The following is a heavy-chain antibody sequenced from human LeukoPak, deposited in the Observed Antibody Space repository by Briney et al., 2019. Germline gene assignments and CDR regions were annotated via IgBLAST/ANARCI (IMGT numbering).Heavy chain of an antibody. CDR2: ISYDGSNK. CDR1: GFTFSNYG. CDR3: AKDRILPDY. J-gene: IGHJ4*02. V-gene: IGHV3-30*18. Sequence: GRSLRLSCAASGFTFSNYGMHWVRQAPGKGLEWVAVISYDGSNKYYADSVKGRFTISRDNSKNTLYLQMSSLRAEDTAVYYCAKDRILPDYWGQGTLVTVSS.